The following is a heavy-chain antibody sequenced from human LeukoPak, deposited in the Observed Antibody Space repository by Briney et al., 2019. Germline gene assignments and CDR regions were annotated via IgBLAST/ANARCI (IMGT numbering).Heavy chain of an antibody. V-gene: IGHV3-30*04. CDR1: GFTFSSYA. CDR2: ISYDGSNK. CDR3: TRDPRRLDY. Sequence: GGSLRLSCAASGFTFSSYAMHWVRQAPGKGLEWVAVISYDGSNKYYADSVKGRFTISRDNSKNTLYLQMNSLRAEDTAVYYCTRDPRRLDYWGQGTLVTVSS. J-gene: IGHJ4*02.